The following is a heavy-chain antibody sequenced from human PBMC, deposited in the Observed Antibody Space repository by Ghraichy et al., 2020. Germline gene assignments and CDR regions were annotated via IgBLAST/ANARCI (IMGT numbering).Heavy chain of an antibody. CDR1: GFTFSSYG. Sequence: GGSLRLSCAASGFTFSSYGMHWVRQAPGKGLEWVAFIRYDGSNKYYADSVKGRFTISRDNSKNTLYLQMNSLRAEDTAVYYCAKDGGMYNWNYVGYYYYYYYMDVWGKGTTVTVSS. CDR3: AKDGGMYNWNYVGYYYYYYYMDV. V-gene: IGHV3-30*02. CDR2: IRYDGSNK. D-gene: IGHD1-7*01. J-gene: IGHJ6*03.